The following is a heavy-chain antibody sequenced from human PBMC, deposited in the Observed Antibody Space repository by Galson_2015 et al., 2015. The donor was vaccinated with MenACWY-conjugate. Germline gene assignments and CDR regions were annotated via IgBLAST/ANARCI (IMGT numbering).Heavy chain of an antibody. Sequence: SLRLSCAASGFTFSSYAMTWVRQAPGKGLEWVSTISGSGGSTYYADSVKDRFTISRDNSKNTLYLQVNSLRAEDTAVYYCAKDLREWLQQIDYWGQGTLITVSS. CDR1: GFTFSSYA. CDR2: ISGSGGST. J-gene: IGHJ4*02. CDR3: AKDLREWLQQIDY. V-gene: IGHV3-23*01. D-gene: IGHD5-24*01.